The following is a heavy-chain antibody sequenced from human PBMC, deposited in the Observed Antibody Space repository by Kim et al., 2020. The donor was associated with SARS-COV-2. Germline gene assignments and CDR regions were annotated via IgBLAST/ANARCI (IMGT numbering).Heavy chain of an antibody. V-gene: IGHV4-39*01. CDR1: GGSISSSSYY. CDR3: ARQKDSYDSSGYYPQYFDY. J-gene: IGHJ4*02. CDR2: IYYSGST. D-gene: IGHD3-22*01. Sequence: SETLSLTCTVSGGSISSSSYYWGWIRQPPGKGLEWIGSIYYSGSTYYNPSLKSRVTISVDTSKNQFSLKLSSVTAADTAVYYCARQKDSYDSSGYYPQYFDYWGQGTLVTVSS.